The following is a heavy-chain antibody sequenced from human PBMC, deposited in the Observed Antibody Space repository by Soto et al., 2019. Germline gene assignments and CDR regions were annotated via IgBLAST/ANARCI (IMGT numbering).Heavy chain of an antibody. CDR2: IIVGSGNT. D-gene: IGHD2-8*01. CDR1: GFTFTSSG. J-gene: IGHJ4*02. V-gene: IGHV1-58*01. CDR3: AADLNCTNGVCYEG. Sequence: SVKVSCKASGFTFTSSGAQWVRQARGQRIEWIGWIIVGSGNTNYAQKLQERVTSTRDMSTSTAYMELSSLRSEDTAVYYCAADLNCTNGVCYEGWGQGTLVTVSS.